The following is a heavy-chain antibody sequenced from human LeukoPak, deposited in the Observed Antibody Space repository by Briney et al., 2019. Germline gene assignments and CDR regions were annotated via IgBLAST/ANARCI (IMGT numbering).Heavy chain of an antibody. J-gene: IGHJ4*02. CDR2: INPNSGGT. CDR3: ARDPIWFGALLPDY. Sequence: ASVKVSCKASGYTFTGYYMHWVRQAPGQGLEWMGWINPNSGGTNYAQKFQGRVTMTRDTSISTAYMELSRLRSDDTAVYYCARDPIWFGALLPDYWGQGTLVTVSS. CDR1: GYTFTGYY. D-gene: IGHD3-10*01. V-gene: IGHV1-2*02.